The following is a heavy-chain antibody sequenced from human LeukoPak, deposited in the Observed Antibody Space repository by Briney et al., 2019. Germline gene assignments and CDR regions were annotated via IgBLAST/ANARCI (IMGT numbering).Heavy chain of an antibody. J-gene: IGHJ4*02. D-gene: IGHD3-22*01. V-gene: IGHV4-59*08. CDR2: IYYSGST. Sequence: SETLSLTCTVSGGSISSYYWSWIRQPPGKGLEWIGYIYYSGSTNYNPSLKSRVTISVDTSKNQFSLKLSSVTAADTAVYYCARTTYYYDSSGRGTFDYWGQGTLVTVSS. CDR1: GGSISSYY. CDR3: ARTTYYYDSSGRGTFDY.